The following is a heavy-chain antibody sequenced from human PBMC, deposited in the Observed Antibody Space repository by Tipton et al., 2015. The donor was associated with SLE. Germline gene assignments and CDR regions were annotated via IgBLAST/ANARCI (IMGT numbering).Heavy chain of an antibody. CDR2: INHSGST. D-gene: IGHD1-26*01. CDR3: ASSGSLGDY. J-gene: IGHJ4*02. V-gene: IGHV4-34*01. CDR1: GGSFSGYY. Sequence: TLSLTCAVYGGSFSGYYWSWIRQPPGKGLEWIGEINHSGSTNYNPSLKSRVTISVDTSKNQFSLKLSSVTAADTAVYYCASSGSLGDYWGQGTLVTVSS.